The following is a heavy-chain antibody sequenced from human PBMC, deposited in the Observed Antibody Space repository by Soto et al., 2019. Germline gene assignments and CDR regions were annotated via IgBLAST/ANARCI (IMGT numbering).Heavy chain of an antibody. CDR3: ARVSGHNTGYYSVYFMDV. V-gene: IGHV4-30-4*01. J-gene: IGHJ6*02. Sequence: SETLSLTCNVSGGSISSGDYYWTWIRQSPGKGLEWIGYIYYTESTFYSPSLKSRVTISLDTSENHFSLDMNSVTAADTAVYFCARVSGHNTGYYSVYFMDVWGQGTTVTVS. CDR1: GGSISSGDYY. CDR2: IYYTEST. D-gene: IGHD5-18*01.